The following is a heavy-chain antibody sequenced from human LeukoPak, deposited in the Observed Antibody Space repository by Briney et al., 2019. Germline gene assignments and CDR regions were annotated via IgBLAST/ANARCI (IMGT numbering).Heavy chain of an antibody. Sequence: GESLKISCKGSGYSFPSYWITWVRLMPGKGLEWMGRIDPSDSYTNYSPSFQGHVTISADKSISTVYLQWSSLKASDTAMYYCARHSAGIVVAGKWGQGTLVTVSS. CDR2: IDPSDSYT. CDR3: ARHSAGIVVAGK. V-gene: IGHV5-10-1*01. D-gene: IGHD6-19*01. CDR1: GYSFPSYW. J-gene: IGHJ4*02.